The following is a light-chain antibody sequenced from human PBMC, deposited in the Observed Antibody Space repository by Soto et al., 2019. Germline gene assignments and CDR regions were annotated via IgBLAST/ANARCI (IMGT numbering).Light chain of an antibody. CDR3: LVYYGDAWV. CDR2: STS. V-gene: IGLV7-43*01. J-gene: IGLJ3*02. CDR1: TGAVTSGYY. Sequence: QTVVTQEPSLTVSPGGTVTLTCASSTGAVTSGYYPNWFQQKPGQAPRALIYSTSNKHPWTPARFSGSLLGGKAALTLSGVQPEDEAEYYCLVYYGDAWVFGGGTKLTVL.